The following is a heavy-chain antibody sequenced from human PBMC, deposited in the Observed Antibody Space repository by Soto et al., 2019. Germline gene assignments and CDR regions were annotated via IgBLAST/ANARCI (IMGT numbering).Heavy chain of an antibody. V-gene: IGHV2-70*01. D-gene: IGHD6-13*01. Sequence: SGPTLVNPTQTLTLTCTFSGFSLSTSGMCVSWIRQPPGKALEWLALIDWDDDKYYSTSLKTRLTISKDTSKNQVVLTMTNMDRVDTATYYCARIPRQGDSSSWYGGYYYGMDAWGQGTTVTVSS. CDR3: ARIPRQGDSSSWYGGYYYGMDA. CDR1: GFSLSTSGMC. J-gene: IGHJ6*02. CDR2: IDWDDDK.